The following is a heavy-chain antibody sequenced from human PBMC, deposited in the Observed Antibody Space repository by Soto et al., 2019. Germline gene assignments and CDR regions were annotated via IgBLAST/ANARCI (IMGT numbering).Heavy chain of an antibody. Sequence: TLSLTCAVSGGSISSGGYSWSWIRQPPGKGLEWIGYIYHSGSTYYNPSLKSRVTISVDRSKNQFSLKLSSVTAADTAVYYCARGWYSGYDYYFDYWGQGTLVTVSS. J-gene: IGHJ4*02. V-gene: IGHV4-30-2*01. CDR3: ARGWYSGYDYYFDY. CDR1: GGSISSGGYS. D-gene: IGHD5-12*01. CDR2: IYHSGST.